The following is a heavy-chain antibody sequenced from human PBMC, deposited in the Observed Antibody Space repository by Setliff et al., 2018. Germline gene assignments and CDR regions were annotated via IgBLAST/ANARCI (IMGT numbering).Heavy chain of an antibody. CDR1: GFTFSNYP. Sequence: AGGSLRLSCAVSGFTFSNYPMNWVRQAPGKGLEWVSYIYDSNIYYADSVKGRFTISRDNAQNSLYLQMNSLRAEDTAVYYCARSYNFWSGPALDVWGKGTTVTVSS. V-gene: IGHV3-48*01. D-gene: IGHD3-3*01. CDR2: IYDSNI. CDR3: ARSYNFWSGPALDV. J-gene: IGHJ6*04.